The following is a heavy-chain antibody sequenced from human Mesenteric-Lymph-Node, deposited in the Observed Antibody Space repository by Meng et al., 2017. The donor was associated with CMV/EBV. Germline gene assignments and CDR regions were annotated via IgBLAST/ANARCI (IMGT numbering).Heavy chain of an antibody. D-gene: IGHD2-2*01. Sequence: SSGTHYWSWIRQPPGKGLEWIGYIYYSGSTNYKSSLKSRVTISVDTSKNQFSLKLSSVTAADTAVYYCARGVEYCSSTTCYLRWFDSWGQGTLVTVSS. CDR3: ARGVEYCSSTTCYLRWFDS. V-gene: IGHV4-61*01. CDR2: IYYSGST. CDR1: SSGTHY. J-gene: IGHJ5*01.